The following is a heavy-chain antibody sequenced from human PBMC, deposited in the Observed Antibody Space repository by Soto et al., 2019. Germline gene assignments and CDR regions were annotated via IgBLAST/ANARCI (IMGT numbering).Heavy chain of an antibody. Sequence: ASVKVSCKASGYTFNTYGVSWVRQAPGQGLEWMGRISAYNGDTNYAQKLQGRLTMTTDTSTRTAYMELRSLRSDDTAVYYCASQTVSGSLHFDSCGQGPLVTVYS. CDR3: ASQTVSGSLHFDS. V-gene: IGHV1-18*04. D-gene: IGHD1-26*01. CDR2: ISAYNGDT. J-gene: IGHJ4*02. CDR1: GYTFNTYG.